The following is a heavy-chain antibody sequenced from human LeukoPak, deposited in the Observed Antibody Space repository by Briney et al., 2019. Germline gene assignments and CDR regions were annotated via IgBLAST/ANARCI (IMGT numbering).Heavy chain of an antibody. D-gene: IGHD3-10*01. V-gene: IGHV1-69*13. CDR3: AREQITMVRGVIIRKFDY. CDR2: IIPIFGTA. CDR1: GGTFSSYA. J-gene: IGHJ4*02. Sequence: SVKVSCKASGGTFSSYAISWVRQAPGQGLEWMGGIIPIFGTANYAQKFQGRVTITADESTSTAYMELSSLRSEDTAVYYCAREQITMVRGVIIRKFDYWGQGTLVTVSS.